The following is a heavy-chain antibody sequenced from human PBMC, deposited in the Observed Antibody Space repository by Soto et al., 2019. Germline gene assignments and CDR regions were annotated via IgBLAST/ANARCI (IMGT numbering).Heavy chain of an antibody. D-gene: IGHD2-15*01. Sequence: SETLSLTCTVSGGSISGYYWSWLRQPPGKGLEWIGYIYNIGSTNYNPSLRSRVTMSIDTSQEQFSLKVSYVTATDTAVYYCARASGYCSGGSCPVGWFDPWGQGTLVTVS. J-gene: IGHJ5*02. CDR1: GGSISGYY. CDR3: ARASGYCSGGSCPVGWFDP. V-gene: IGHV4-59*08. CDR2: IYNIGST.